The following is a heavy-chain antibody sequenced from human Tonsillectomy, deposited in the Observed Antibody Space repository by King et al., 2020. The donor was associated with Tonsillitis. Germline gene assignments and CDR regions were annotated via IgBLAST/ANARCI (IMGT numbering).Heavy chain of an antibody. CDR1: GFTFDDYV. D-gene: IGHD5-24*01. Sequence: VQLVESGGGVVQPGGSLRLSCAASGFTFDDYVMHWVRQAPGKGLEWVSLISGDGRRTYYADSVKGRFTISRDNSKNSLTLQMNSMRTEDTAVYYCAKVGYNDYNDYYFYMDVWGKGTTVTVSS. V-gene: IGHV3-43*02. J-gene: IGHJ6*03. CDR3: AKVGYNDYNDYYFYMDV. CDR2: ISGDGRRT.